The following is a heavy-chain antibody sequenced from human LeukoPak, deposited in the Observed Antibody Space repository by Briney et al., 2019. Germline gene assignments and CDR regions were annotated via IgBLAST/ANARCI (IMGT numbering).Heavy chain of an antibody. CDR3: ARGYSYGLPRS. Sequence: SETLSLTCTVSGGSIGSYYWSWIRQPPGKGLEWIGYIYYSGSTNYNPSLKSRVTISVDTSKNQFSLKLSSVTAADTAVYYCARGYSYGLPRSWGQGTLVTVSS. CDR1: GGSIGSYY. V-gene: IGHV4-59*01. J-gene: IGHJ4*02. CDR2: IYYSGST. D-gene: IGHD5-18*01.